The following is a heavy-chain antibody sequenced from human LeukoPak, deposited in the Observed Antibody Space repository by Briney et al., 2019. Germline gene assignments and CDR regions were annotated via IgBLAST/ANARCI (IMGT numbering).Heavy chain of an antibody. CDR3: TRGDIFDY. Sequence: SQTLSLTCVISGDSASSNSAARNWIRQSPSRGLEWLGRTYYRSKWYNDYAESVKSRITIKPDTSKNQFSLQLNSVTPEDTAVYYCTRGDIFDYWGQGSLVTVSS. J-gene: IGHJ4*02. V-gene: IGHV6-1*01. CDR1: GDSASSNSAA. CDR2: TYYRSKWYN.